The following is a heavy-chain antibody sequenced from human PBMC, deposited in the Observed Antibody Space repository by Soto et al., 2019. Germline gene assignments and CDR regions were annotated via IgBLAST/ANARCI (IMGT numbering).Heavy chain of an antibody. V-gene: IGHV4-34*12. CDR3: ARDLWVEPELYYYGMDV. J-gene: IGHJ6*02. D-gene: IGHD1-1*01. Sequence: SETLSLTCAVYGGSFSGYYWSWIRQPPGKGLEWIGHIFYSGTTYYNPSLKSRLTISVDTSKNHFSLRLTSVTAADTAVYYCARDLWVEPELYYYGMDVWGQGTTVTVSS. CDR2: IFYSGTT. CDR1: GGSFSGYY.